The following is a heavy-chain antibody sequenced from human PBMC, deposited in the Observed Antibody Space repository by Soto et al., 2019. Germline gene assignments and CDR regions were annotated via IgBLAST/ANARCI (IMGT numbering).Heavy chain of an antibody. CDR3: ALLYFYTSGSPDY. Sequence: QVQLVQSGAEVKKPGASVKVSCKASGYTFTTYTMHWVRQAPGQSLEWMGWITPGNGNTAFSPKFQGRVTITRDTSASTAYMELSSLRSEDTAVYYCALLYFYTSGSPDYWGQGTLVTVSS. CDR1: GYTFTTYT. CDR2: ITPGNGNT. D-gene: IGHD3-10*01. J-gene: IGHJ4*02. V-gene: IGHV1-3*01.